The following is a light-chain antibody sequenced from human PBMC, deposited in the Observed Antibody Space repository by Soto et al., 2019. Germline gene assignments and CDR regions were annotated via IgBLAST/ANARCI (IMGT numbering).Light chain of an antibody. CDR1: SSDVGTYNY. CDR2: EVS. V-gene: IGLV2-14*01. CDR3: SSYTSSTDYV. Sequence: VLTQPASVSGSPGQSITISCTGTSSDVGTYNYVSWYQQHPGKAPKLIIYEVSNRPSGVSNRFSGSKSGNTASLTISGLQAEDEADYYCSSYTSSTDYVFATGTKVTVL. J-gene: IGLJ1*01.